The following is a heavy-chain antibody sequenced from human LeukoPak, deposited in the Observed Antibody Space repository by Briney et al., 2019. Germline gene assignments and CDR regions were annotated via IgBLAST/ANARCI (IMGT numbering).Heavy chain of an antibody. D-gene: IGHD6-13*01. CDR3: ARRRGQAAGGNVDY. V-gene: IGHV5-10-1*01. J-gene: IGHJ4*02. CDR1: GYSFTSYW. CDR2: IDPSDSYT. Sequence: GECLKISCKGSGYSFTSYWISWVRQMPGKGLEWMGRIDPSDSYTNYDPSFQGHITISTDTSTSTAYLQWNSLQASDTAMYYCARRRGQAAGGNVDYWGQGTLVTVSS.